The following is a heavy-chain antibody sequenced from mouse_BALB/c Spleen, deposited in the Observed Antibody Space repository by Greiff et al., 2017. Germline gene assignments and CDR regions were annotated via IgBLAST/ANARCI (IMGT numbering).Heavy chain of an antibody. J-gene: IGHJ4*01. CDR3: GRNKGYYAMDY. CDR1: GFTFTSYG. V-gene: IGHV5-6-3*01. CDR2: INSNGGST. Sequence: EVQLQESGGGLVQPGGSLKLSCAASGFTFTSYGMSWVRQTPDKSLELVATINSNGGSTYYPHSVKGRFTISRDNTKNTLYLQVSSLKSEDTAMYYCGRNKGYYAMDYWGQGTSVTVSS.